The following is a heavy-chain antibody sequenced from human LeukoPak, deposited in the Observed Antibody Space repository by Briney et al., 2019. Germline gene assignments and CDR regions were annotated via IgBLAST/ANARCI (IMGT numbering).Heavy chain of an antibody. D-gene: IGHD3-10*01. Sequence: PGGSLRLSCVVSGFSFSDNVFHWVRQAPGKGLEWVTYLSYDGVNAFYADSVKGGFTISRDTAGGTVSLQMDNLRVEDTAVYYCARGGRRDGTVSTYYFYAMDVWGQGTAVTVSS. CDR1: GFSFSDNV. CDR3: ARGGRRDGTVSTYYFYAMDV. J-gene: IGHJ6*02. CDR2: LSYDGVNA. V-gene: IGHV3-30*04.